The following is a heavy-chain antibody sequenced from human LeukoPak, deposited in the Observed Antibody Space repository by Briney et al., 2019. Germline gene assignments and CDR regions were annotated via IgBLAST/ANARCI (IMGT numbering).Heavy chain of an antibody. V-gene: IGHV3-23*05. Sequence: GGSLRLSCEASGFTFSAYAMTWVRQAPGQGLEWVSSIGSDNKPHYSESVKGRFAISRDNSKSMLFLQLNSLRPEDAAVYYCARVGGDRVAYWGQGTLVTVSS. CDR2: IGSDNKP. CDR1: GFTFSAYA. D-gene: IGHD4-17*01. CDR3: ARVGGDRVAY. J-gene: IGHJ4*02.